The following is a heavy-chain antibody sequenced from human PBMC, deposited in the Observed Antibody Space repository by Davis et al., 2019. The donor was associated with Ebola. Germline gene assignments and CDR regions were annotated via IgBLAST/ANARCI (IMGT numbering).Heavy chain of an antibody. CDR2: IKQDGSEK. CDR3: ARDVITFGGVIDY. CDR1: GFTFSSYS. Sequence: GESLKISCAASGFTFSSYSMNWVRQAPGKGLEWVANIKQDGSEKYYVDSVKGRFTISRDNAKNSLYLQMNSLRAEDTAVYYCARDVITFGGVIDYWGQGTLVTVSS. V-gene: IGHV3-7*01. J-gene: IGHJ4*02. D-gene: IGHD3-16*01.